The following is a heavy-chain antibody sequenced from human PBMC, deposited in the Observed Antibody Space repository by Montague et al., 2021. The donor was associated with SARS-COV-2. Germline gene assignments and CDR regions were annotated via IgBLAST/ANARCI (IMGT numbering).Heavy chain of an antibody. D-gene: IGHD3-3*01. J-gene: IGHJ6*02. CDR1: GGSISSYY. CDR3: ARGGRVRFLEYGMDV. Sequence: SETLSLTCTVSGGSISSYYWTWIRQPPGKGLEWIGYIYYSGSTNYNPSLTSRVTISVDTSKKQFSLKLSSVAAADTAVYYCARGGRVRFLEYGMDVWGQGTTVTVSS. V-gene: IGHV4-59*01. CDR2: IYYSGST.